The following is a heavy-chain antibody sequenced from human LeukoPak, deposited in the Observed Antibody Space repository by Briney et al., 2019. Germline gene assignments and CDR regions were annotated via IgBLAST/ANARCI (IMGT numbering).Heavy chain of an antibody. D-gene: IGHD3-10*01. CDR3: ATRGYYGSGSYYND. V-gene: IGHV1-24*01. Sequence: ASVKVSCKVSGYTLTELSMHWVRQAPGKGLGWMGGFDPEDGETIYAQKFQGRVTMTEDTSTDTAYMELSSLRSEDTAVYYCATRGYYGSGSYYNDWGQGTLVTVSS. J-gene: IGHJ4*02. CDR1: GYTLTELS. CDR2: FDPEDGET.